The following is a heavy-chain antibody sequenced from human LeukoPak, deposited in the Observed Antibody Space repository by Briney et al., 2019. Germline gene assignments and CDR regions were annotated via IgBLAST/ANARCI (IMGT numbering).Heavy chain of an antibody. CDR3: VVSRGENYFDY. Sequence: GGSLRLSCAASGFTFSSYAMSWVRQAPGKGLEWVAVISYDGSNKYYADSVKGRFTISRDNSKNTLYLRMNSLRAEDTAVYYVVVSRGENYFDYWGQGTLVTVSS. CDR2: ISYDGSNK. CDR1: GFTFSSYA. D-gene: IGHD3-10*01. V-gene: IGHV3-30-3*01. J-gene: IGHJ4*02.